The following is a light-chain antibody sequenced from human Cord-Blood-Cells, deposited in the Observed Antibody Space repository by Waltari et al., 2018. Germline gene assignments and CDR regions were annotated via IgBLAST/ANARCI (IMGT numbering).Light chain of an antibody. CDR3: MSWHSSAWV. CDR2: YKSDSDK. J-gene: IGLJ3*02. Sequence: QAVLTQPSSLSASPGASASLTCTLRSGINVGTYRIYWYQQKPGSPPQYLLRYKSDSDKQQCSGVPSRVSGSKDASADAGILLISGLQSEDEADYYSMSWHSSAWVFGGGTKLTVL. CDR1: SGINVGTYR. V-gene: IGLV5-45*02.